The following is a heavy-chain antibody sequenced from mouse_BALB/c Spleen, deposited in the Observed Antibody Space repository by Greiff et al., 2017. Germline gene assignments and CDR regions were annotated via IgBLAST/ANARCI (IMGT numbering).Heavy chain of an antibody. J-gene: IGHJ1*01. Sequence: QVQLQQSGAELAKPGASVKMSCKASGYTFTSYWMHWVKQRPGQGLEWIGYINPSTGYTEYNQKFKDKATLTADKSSSTAYMQLSSLTSEDSAVYYCARSDYDEYFEVWGAGTTVTVSS. CDR3: ARSDYDEYFEV. D-gene: IGHD2-4*01. CDR1: GYTFTSYW. CDR2: INPSTGYT. V-gene: IGHV1-7*01.